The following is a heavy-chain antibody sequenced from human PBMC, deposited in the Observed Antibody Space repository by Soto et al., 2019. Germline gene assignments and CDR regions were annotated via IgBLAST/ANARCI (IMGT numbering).Heavy chain of an antibody. CDR3: TRGTFETTASFS. D-gene: IGHD4-17*01. CDR2: IFASGRT. J-gene: IGHJ5*02. V-gene: IGHV4-4*07. CDR1: GGSISNDR. Sequence: PSETLSLTCTVSGGSISNDRWSWVRQPAGKGLEWIGRIFASGRTNYNPSLQSRVTMSVDTSKNQFSLTMTSLAAADTAVYCCTRGTFETTASFSWGQGIPVTVSS.